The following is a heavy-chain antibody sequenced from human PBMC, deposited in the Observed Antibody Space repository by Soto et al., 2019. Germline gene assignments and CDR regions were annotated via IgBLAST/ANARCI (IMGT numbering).Heavy chain of an antibody. J-gene: IGHJ4*02. CDR1: GFSFSTNG. V-gene: IGHV3-30*18. D-gene: IGHD6-13*01. CDR2: ISYEGSEK. Sequence: QVHLVESGGGVVPPGRSLRLSCAASGFSFSTNGMHWVRQAPGKGLEWMGVISYEGSEKYYAGSVKGRFTISRDNSKNTLYLQMDTLRAEDTAIYYCVKDKGAAAGFDYWGQGILVTVSS. CDR3: VKDKGAAAGFDY.